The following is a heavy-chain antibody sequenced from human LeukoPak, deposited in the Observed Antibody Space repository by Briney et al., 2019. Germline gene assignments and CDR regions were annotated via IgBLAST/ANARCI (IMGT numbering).Heavy chain of an antibody. CDR3: ARVDSGYDSPSFDY. V-gene: IGHV3-7*03. D-gene: IGHD5-12*01. CDR2: IKQDGSEK. Sequence: GGSLRLSCAASGFTFSSYWMSWVRQAPGKGLEWVANIKQDGSEKYYVDSVKGRFTISRDNAKNSLYLQMNSLRAEDTAVYYCARVDSGYDSPSFDYWGQRTLVTVSS. CDR1: GFTFSSYW. J-gene: IGHJ4*02.